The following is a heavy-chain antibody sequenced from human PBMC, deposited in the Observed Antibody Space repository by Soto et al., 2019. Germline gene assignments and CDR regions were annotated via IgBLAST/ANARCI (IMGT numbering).Heavy chain of an antibody. CDR1: GDTFGTSG. J-gene: IGHJ3*02. V-gene: IGHV1-18*01. D-gene: IGHD2-15*01. Sequence: QVQLVQSGAEMKKPGASVRVSCKTSGDTFGTSGFHWVRQAPGQGLEWMGWISAYNGNTYYIQKLQGRVTMTTDTCTSTADLELRSLKSDGTYVYFCAGDDLVVIPRALDIWGQGTMVTVSS. CDR3: AGDDLVVIPRALDI. CDR2: ISAYNGNT.